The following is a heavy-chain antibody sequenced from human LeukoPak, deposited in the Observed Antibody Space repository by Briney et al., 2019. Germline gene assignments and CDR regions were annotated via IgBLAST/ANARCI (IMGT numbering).Heavy chain of an antibody. CDR2: ISGSGGST. Sequence: GGSLRLSCAASGFTFGNYAMSWVRQGPGKGLEWVSTISGSGGSTYYADSVKGRFTISRDNSKNTLFLQMNTLRAEDTAVYYCAKELWSWSFDYWGQGTLVSVPS. J-gene: IGHJ4*02. CDR1: GFTFGNYA. D-gene: IGHD2-8*02. CDR3: AKELWSWSFDY. V-gene: IGHV3-23*01.